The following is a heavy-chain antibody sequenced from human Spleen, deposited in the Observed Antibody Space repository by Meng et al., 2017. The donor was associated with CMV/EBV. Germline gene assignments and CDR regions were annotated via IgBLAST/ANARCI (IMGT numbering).Heavy chain of an antibody. CDR3: ARKGSDRGGYYNGMDV. V-gene: IGHV1-2*02. Sequence: YTFTDYYMHWVRQAPGQGLEWMGWINPHTGGSNSALKFQGRVTMTRDTSISTAYMELSSLRSDDTAVYYCARKGSDRGGYYNGMDVWGQGTTVTVSS. J-gene: IGHJ6*02. CDR1: YTFTDYY. CDR2: INPHTGGS. D-gene: IGHD3-16*02.